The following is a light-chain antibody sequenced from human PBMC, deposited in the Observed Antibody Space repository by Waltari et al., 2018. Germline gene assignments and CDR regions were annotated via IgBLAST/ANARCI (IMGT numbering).Light chain of an antibody. V-gene: IGLV3-19*01. CDR2: GHD. Sequence: SSELTQDPAVSVALGQTVRITCQGDSLSRYYASWYQQRPGQAPFLVLYGHDNRPSGIPYRFCRSTSGNTASLTITRAQAEDAGVYYCLSRDSSSTRVFGGGTTLTV. CDR1: SLSRYY. J-gene: IGLJ3*02. CDR3: LSRDSSSTRV.